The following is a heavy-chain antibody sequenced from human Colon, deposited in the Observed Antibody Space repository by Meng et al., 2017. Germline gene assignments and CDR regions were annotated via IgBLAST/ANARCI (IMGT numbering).Heavy chain of an antibody. D-gene: IGHD1-7*01. V-gene: IGHV4-4*02. CDR1: GDSISSIIW. Sequence: QVRLQEGDPGRWKTSGTLSLTCTVFGDSISSIIWWSWVRQPPGKGLEWIGEVYHRGDTNYNPSLKSRVDISVDKSKNQFYLSLFSVTAADTAVYYCGREQGRELINHWGQGTLVTVSS. CDR3: GREQGRELINH. CDR2: VYHRGDT. J-gene: IGHJ4*02.